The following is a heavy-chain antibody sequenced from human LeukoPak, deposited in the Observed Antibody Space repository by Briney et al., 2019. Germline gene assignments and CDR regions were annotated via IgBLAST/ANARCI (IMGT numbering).Heavy chain of an antibody. Sequence: SETLSLTCTVSGGSISNSGYYGGWSRQPPGKGLEWIGSIYYRGTTYYNPSLKRRVTISVDTSKNQFSLRLTSVPAADPAVYYCARHVLQYYRTGLDPWGQGTLVTVSS. CDR1: GGSISNSGYY. D-gene: IGHD4-11*01. J-gene: IGHJ5*02. V-gene: IGHV4-39*01. CDR3: ARHVLQYYRTGLDP. CDR2: IYYRGTT.